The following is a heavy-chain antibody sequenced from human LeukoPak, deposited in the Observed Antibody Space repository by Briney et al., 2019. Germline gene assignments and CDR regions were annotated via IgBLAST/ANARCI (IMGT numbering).Heavy chain of an antibody. Sequence: PSETLSLTCTVSGGSISSSSYYWGWIRQPPGKGLEWIGSIYYSGSTYYNPSLKSRVTISVDTSKNQFSLKLSSVTAADTAVYYCARHQSHYIAAPNDYWGQGTLVTVSS. CDR1: GGSISSSSYY. J-gene: IGHJ4*02. V-gene: IGHV4-39*01. D-gene: IGHD6-6*01. CDR2: IYYSGST. CDR3: ARHQSHYIAAPNDY.